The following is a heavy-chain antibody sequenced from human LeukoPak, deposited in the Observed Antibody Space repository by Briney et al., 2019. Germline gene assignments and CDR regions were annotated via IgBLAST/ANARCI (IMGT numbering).Heavy chain of an antibody. D-gene: IGHD3-22*01. J-gene: IGHJ3*02. CDR2: ISSSSSYI. CDR1: GFTFSSYS. CDR3: ARDYYDSSGRRYDAFDI. Sequence: PGGSLILSCAASGFTFSSYSMNWVRQAPGKGLEWVSSISSSSSYIYYADSVKGRFTISRDNAKNSLYLQMNSLRAEDTAVYYCARDYYDSSGRRYDAFDIWGQGTMVTVSS. V-gene: IGHV3-21*01.